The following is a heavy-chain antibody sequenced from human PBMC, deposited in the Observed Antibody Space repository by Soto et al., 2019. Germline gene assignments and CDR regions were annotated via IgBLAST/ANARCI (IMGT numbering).Heavy chain of an antibody. D-gene: IGHD5-18*01. J-gene: IGHJ5*02. Sequence: QVQLVESGGGVVQPGRSLRLSCAASGFTFSSFGMHWVRQAPGKGLEWVAVMSYEGANEYYADSVRGRFTISRDNSKNSLDLKMNSLRPEDTAVYYCAKDRGFGGDSFLDQWGQGTLVTVSS. V-gene: IGHV3-30*18. CDR2: MSYEGANE. CDR3: AKDRGFGGDSFLDQ. CDR1: GFTFSSFG.